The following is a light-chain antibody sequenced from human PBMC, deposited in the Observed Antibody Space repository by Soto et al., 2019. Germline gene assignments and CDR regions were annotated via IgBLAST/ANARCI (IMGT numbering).Light chain of an antibody. CDR3: HSYDSSLSGVV. J-gene: IGLJ3*02. CDR1: SSNIGAGYD. V-gene: IGLV1-40*01. CDR2: GNN. Sequence: QSVLTQRPSVSGAPGQRVTISCTGSSSNIGAGYDVHWYQQLPGTAPKLLIYGNNNRPSGVPDRFSGSKSGTSASLAITGLQAEDEADYYCHSYDSSLSGVVFGGGTKLTVL.